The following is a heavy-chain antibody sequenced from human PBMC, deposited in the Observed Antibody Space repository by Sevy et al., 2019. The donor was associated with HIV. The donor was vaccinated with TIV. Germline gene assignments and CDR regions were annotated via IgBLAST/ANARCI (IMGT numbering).Heavy chain of an antibody. Sequence: GGSLRLSCAASGLTPSTYGIHWVRQAPGKGLEWVAVIGYDGNNKFYADSVKGRFTNSRDDSKNTVFLQMDSLRAEDTAVYYCARDPRIYGDYLLAYFDYWGQGTLVTVSS. D-gene: IGHD4-17*01. CDR3: ARDPRIYGDYLLAYFDY. CDR1: GLTPSTYG. V-gene: IGHV3-33*01. J-gene: IGHJ4*02. CDR2: IGYDGNNK.